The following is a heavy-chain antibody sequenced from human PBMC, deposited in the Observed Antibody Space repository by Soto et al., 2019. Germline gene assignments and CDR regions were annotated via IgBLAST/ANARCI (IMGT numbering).Heavy chain of an antibody. V-gene: IGHV3-23*01. CDR1: GFTFSSYA. CDR2: ISGSGGST. J-gene: IGHJ3*02. Sequence: GRSLRLSCAASGFTFSSYAMSWVRQAPGKGLEWVSAISGSGGSTYYADSVKGWFTISRDNSKNTLYLQTNSLRAEDTAVYYCARAVVVPADDAFDIWGQGTTVTVSS. CDR3: ARAVVVPADDAFDI. D-gene: IGHD2-2*01.